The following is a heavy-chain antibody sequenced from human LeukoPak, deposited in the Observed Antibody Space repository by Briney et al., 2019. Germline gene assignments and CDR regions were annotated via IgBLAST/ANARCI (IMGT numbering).Heavy chain of an antibody. D-gene: IGHD3-10*01. CDR2: ISYSGGP. V-gene: IGHV4-59*01. Sequence: SETLSLTCTVSGGSIGSFYWNWIRQSPGKGLEWIGYISYSGGPNYNPSLKSRVTISVDKSKNQFSLKLSSVTAADTAVYYCARDLDGSGSYMDYWGQGTLVTVSS. J-gene: IGHJ4*02. CDR1: GGSIGSFY. CDR3: ARDLDGSGSYMDY.